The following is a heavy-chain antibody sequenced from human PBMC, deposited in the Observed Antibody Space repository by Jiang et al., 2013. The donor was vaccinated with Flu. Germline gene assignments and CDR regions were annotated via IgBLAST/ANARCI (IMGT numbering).Heavy chain of an antibody. CDR1: GDSFNDYY. CDR2: SIPVGTP. CDR3: ARAADVGATTLGLYYFDY. J-gene: IGHJ4*02. D-gene: IGHD1-26*01. V-gene: IGHV4-59*01. Sequence: GDSFNDYYWSWIRQPLGRGWSGLDLSIPVGTPTTTPPLKSRVTIEIDTSKNQFSLKLKSVTAADTAVYYCARAADVGATTLGLYYFDYWGQGTLVAVSS.